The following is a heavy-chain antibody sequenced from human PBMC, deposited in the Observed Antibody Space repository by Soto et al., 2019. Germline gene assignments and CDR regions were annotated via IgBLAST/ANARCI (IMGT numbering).Heavy chain of an antibody. V-gene: IGHV3-33*01. CDR3: ARGHALVVVPGISYGMDV. Sequence: GGSLRLSCAASGFTFSSYGMHWVRQAPGKGLEWVAVIWYDGSNKYYADSVKGRFTISRDNSKNTLYLQMNSRRAEDTAVYYCARGHALVVVPGISYGMDVWGQGTTVTVSS. J-gene: IGHJ6*02. CDR1: GFTFSSYG. D-gene: IGHD2-2*01. CDR2: IWYDGSNK.